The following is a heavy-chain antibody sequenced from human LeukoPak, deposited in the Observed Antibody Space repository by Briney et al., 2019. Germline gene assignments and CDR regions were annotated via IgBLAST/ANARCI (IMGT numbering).Heavy chain of an antibody. Sequence: ASLKVSCKTSGYTFTGYYIHWVRQAPGQGLEWMGWISGNTGSTNYAQKFQDRVTMTRDTSISTAYMDLNRLRSDDTAVYFCARVGPDCGGDCYSNWGQGTLVTVSS. D-gene: IGHD2-21*02. CDR3: ARVGPDCGGDCYSN. CDR2: ISGNTGST. J-gene: IGHJ4*02. V-gene: IGHV1-2*02. CDR1: GYTFTGYY.